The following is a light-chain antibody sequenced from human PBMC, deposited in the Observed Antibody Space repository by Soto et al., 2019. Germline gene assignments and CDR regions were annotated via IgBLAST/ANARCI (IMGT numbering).Light chain of an antibody. CDR2: KAS. J-gene: IGKJ1*01. CDR3: QQYNSYSPWT. CDR1: QSISSW. Sequence: DIQMTQSPSTLSASVGDRVTITCRASQSISSWLAWYQQKPGKAPKLLIYKASSLESGVTSRFSGSGSGTEFTLTSSSLQPDDFATYYGQQYNSYSPWTFGQGTKVEIK. V-gene: IGKV1-5*03.